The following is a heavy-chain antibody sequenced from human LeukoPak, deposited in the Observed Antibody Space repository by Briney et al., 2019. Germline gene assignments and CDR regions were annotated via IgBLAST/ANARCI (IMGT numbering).Heavy chain of an antibody. Sequence: KPGGSLRLSCAASGFTFSYYTMNWVRQAPGKGLEWVSSTSSSSSYIYYADSVKGRFTISRDNAKNSLYLQMNSLRAEDTAVYYCARDRGTGKPGTFDIWGQGTMVTVSS. D-gene: IGHD1-1*01. V-gene: IGHV3-21*01. CDR3: ARDRGTGKPGTFDI. CDR1: GFTFSYYT. J-gene: IGHJ3*02. CDR2: TSSSSSYI.